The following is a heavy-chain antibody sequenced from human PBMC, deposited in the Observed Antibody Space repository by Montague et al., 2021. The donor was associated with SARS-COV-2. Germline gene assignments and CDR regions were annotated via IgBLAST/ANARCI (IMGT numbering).Heavy chain of an antibody. CDR2: ISGSGGST. D-gene: IGHD6-19*01. Sequence: SLRLSCAASGFTFSSYAMSWVRQAPGKGLEWVSAISGSGGSTYYADSVKGRFTISRDNSKNTLYLQMNSLRAEDTPVYYCAKFFGGWHRYGMDVWGQGATVTVSS. J-gene: IGHJ6*02. CDR1: GFTFSSYA. V-gene: IGHV3-23*01. CDR3: AKFFGGWHRYGMDV.